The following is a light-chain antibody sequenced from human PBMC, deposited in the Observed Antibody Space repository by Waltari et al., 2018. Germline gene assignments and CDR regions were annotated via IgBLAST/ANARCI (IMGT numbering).Light chain of an antibody. CDR3: MQGLQTART. CDR2: LGS. CDR1: QSRLHSNGNNY. J-gene: IGKJ2*01. Sequence: DIVMTQSPLSLPVTPGEPVSISCRSSQSRLHSNGNNYLDWYVQKPGQSPQVLIYLGSNRASGVPDRFSGSGSGTDFTLKISRVEAEDVGVYYCMQGLQTARTFGQGTKLEIK. V-gene: IGKV2-28*01.